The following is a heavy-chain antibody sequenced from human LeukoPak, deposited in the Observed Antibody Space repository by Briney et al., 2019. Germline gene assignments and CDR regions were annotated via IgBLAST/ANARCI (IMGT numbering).Heavy chain of an antibody. D-gene: IGHD1-7*01. V-gene: IGHV1-69*05. CDR3: ARGDDWNYARFDY. Sequence: SVKVSCXASGGTFSSYAISWVRQAPGQGLEWMGGIIPIFGTANYAQKFQGRVTITTDESTSTAYMELSSLRSEDTAVYYCARGDDWNYARFDYWGQGTLVTVSS. CDR2: IIPIFGTA. CDR1: GGTFSSYA. J-gene: IGHJ4*02.